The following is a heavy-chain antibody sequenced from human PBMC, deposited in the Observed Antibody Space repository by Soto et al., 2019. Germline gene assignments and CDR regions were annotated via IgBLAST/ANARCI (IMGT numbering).Heavy chain of an antibody. D-gene: IGHD6-13*01. CDR2: IWYDGSNK. Sequence: GGSLRLSCAASGFTFSSYGMHWVRQAPGKGLEWVAVIWYDGSNKYYADSVKGRFTISRDNSKNTLYLQMNSLRAEDTAVYYCARDSLYSSSWYADNWFDPWGQGTLVTVSS. J-gene: IGHJ5*02. V-gene: IGHV3-33*01. CDR3: ARDSLYSSSWYADNWFDP. CDR1: GFTFSSYG.